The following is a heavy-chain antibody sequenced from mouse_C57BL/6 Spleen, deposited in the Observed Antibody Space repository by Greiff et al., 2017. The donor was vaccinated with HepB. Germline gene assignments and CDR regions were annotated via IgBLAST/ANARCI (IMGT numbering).Heavy chain of an antibody. J-gene: IGHJ1*03. Sequence: QVQLQQPGAELVMPGASVKLSCKASGYTFTSYWMHWVKQRPGQGLEWIGEIDPSDSYTNYNQKFKGKSTLTVDKSSSTAYMQLSSLTSEDSAVYYCASGITTGRYFDVWGTGTTVTVSS. V-gene: IGHV1-69*01. CDR3: ASGITTGRYFDV. D-gene: IGHD2-4*01. CDR2: IDPSDSYT. CDR1: GYTFTSYW.